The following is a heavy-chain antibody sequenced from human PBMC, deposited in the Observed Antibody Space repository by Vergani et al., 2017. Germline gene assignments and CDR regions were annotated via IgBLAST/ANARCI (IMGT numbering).Heavy chain of an antibody. CDR1: GFSLSTSGMR. Sequence: QVTLKESGLALVKPTQTLTLTCTFSGFSLSTSGMRVSWIRQPPGKALEWLARIDWDDDKFYSTSLKTRLTISKDTSKNQVVLTMTNMDPVDTATYYCARSSNWGSTGFDYWGQGTLVTVSS. D-gene: IGHD7-27*01. V-gene: IGHV2-70*04. CDR3: ARSSNWGSTGFDY. CDR2: IDWDDDK. J-gene: IGHJ4*02.